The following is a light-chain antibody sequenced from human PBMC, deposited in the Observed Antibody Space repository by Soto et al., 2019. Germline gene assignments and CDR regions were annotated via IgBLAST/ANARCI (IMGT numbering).Light chain of an antibody. V-gene: IGLV1-44*01. CDR2: SNN. CDR3: AAWHDSLNGWV. Sequence: QSVLTQPPSASGTPGQRVTISCSGSSSNIGSNTVHWYQQLTGTAPKLLIYSNNQRPSGVPDRFSGSKSGTSASLAISGLQSEDEAEYYCAAWHDSLNGWVFGGGTKLTVL. CDR1: SSNIGSNT. J-gene: IGLJ3*02.